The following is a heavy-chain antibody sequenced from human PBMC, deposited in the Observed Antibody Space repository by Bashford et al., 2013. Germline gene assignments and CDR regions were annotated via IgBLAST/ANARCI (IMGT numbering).Heavy chain of an antibody. CDR2: MNPNSGNT. Sequence: WVRQAPGQGLEWMGWMNPNSGNTGYAQKFQGRVTMTRNTSISTAYMELSSLRSEDTAVYYCARGGYYDSTQIWGQGTMVTVSS. CDR3: ARGGYYDSTQI. D-gene: IGHD3-22*01. J-gene: IGHJ3*02. V-gene: IGHV1-8*01.